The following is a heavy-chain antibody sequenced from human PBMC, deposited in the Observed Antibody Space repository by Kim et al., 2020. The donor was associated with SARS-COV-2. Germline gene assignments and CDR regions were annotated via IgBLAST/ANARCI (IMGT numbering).Heavy chain of an antibody. CDR2: ST. CDR3: ARELGELWAY. Sequence: STNYYPSLKSRVTISVDTSKTQFSLELSSVTAADTAVYYCARELGELWAYWGQGTLVTVSS. D-gene: IGHD3-16*01. V-gene: IGHV4-34*01. J-gene: IGHJ4*02.